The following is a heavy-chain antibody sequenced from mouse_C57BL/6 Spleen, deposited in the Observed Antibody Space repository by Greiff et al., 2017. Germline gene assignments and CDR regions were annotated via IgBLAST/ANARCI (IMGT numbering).Heavy chain of an antibody. V-gene: IGHV14-4*01. D-gene: IGHD1-1*01. Sequence: VQLKESGAELVRPGASVKLSCTASGFNIKDDYMHWVKQRPEQGLEWIGWIDPENGDTEYASKFQGKATITADTSSNTAYLQLSSLTSEDTAVYYCTTFTSPVWGTGTTVTVSS. CDR3: TTFTSPV. CDR2: IDPENGDT. J-gene: IGHJ1*03. CDR1: GFNIKDDY.